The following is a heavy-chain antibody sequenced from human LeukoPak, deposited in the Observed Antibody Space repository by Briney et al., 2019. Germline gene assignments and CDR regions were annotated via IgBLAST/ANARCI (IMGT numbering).Heavy chain of an antibody. V-gene: IGHV4-38-2*02. CDR1: GYSISSGYY. CDR2: IYHSEST. D-gene: IGHD3-22*01. Sequence: SETLSLTCTVSGYSISSGYYWGWLRQPPGKGLEWIGSIYHSESTYYNPSLKSRVTISVDTSKNQFSLKLSFVTAADTAVYYCARRVSYYYDSSGYYYVDYWGQGTLVAVSS. J-gene: IGHJ4*02. CDR3: ARRVSYYYDSSGYYYVDY.